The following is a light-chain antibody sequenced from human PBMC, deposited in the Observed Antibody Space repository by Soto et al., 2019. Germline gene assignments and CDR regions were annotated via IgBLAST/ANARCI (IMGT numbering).Light chain of an antibody. J-gene: IGKJ1*01. CDR3: QHYNSYSEA. V-gene: IGKV1-5*03. Sequence: DIQMTQSPSTLSASVGDRVTITCRASQSISSWLAWYQQKPGKAPKLQIYKASTLKSGVPSRFSGSGSGTEFTLPISSLQPDDFATYYCQHYNSYSEAFGQGTKVDIK. CDR2: KAS. CDR1: QSISSW.